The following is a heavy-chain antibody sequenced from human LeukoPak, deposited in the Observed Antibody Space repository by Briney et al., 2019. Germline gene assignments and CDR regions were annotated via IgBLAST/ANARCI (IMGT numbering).Heavy chain of an antibody. CDR3: ARDSKAAGLYYYYYYMDV. CDR2: IYSGGST. D-gene: IGHD6-13*01. J-gene: IGHJ6*03. CDR1: GFTVSSNY. V-gene: IGHV3-66*02. Sequence: GGSLRLSCAASGFTVSSNYMSWVRQAPGKGLEWVSGIYSGGSTYYADSVKGRFTISRDNSKNTLYLQMTSLRAEDTAVYYCARDSKAAGLYYYYYYMDVWGTGTTVTVSS.